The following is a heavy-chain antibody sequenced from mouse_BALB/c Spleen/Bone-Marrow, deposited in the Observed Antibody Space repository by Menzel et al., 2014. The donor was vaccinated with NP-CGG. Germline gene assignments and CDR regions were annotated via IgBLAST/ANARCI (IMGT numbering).Heavy chain of an antibody. D-gene: IGHD2-10*02. V-gene: IGHV1-63*02. CDR1: GYTFANYW. CDR3: AREECGNYDRFFDY. Sequence: QVQLQQSGAELVRPGTSVKISCKASGYTFANYWLGWLKQRPGHGLEWIGEIYPGGGYINYNEKFKGKATLTADTSSSTAYMQLSSLTSEESAVYFCAREECGNYDRFFDYWGQGTTLTVSS. J-gene: IGHJ2*01. CDR2: IYPGGGYI.